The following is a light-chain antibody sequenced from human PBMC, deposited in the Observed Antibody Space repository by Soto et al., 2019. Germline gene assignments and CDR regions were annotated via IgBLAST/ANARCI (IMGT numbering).Light chain of an antibody. CDR1: QSLLYSSNNKNY. Sequence: DIVMTQSPDSLAVSLGERATINCKSSQSLLYSSNNKNYLAWYQKKPGQPPKLLIYWASTRESGVPDRFSGSWSGTDFTLTISSLQAEDVAVYYCQQYYITPPHTFGQGTNLEIK. J-gene: IGKJ2*01. V-gene: IGKV4-1*01. CDR3: QQYYITPPHT. CDR2: WAS.